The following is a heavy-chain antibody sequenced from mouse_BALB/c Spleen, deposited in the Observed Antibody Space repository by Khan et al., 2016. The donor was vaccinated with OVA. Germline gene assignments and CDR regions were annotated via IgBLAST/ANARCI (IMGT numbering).Heavy chain of an antibody. CDR3: TRLAYYYGSGGFAF. V-gene: IGHV5-6*01. J-gene: IGHJ3*01. CDR2: VSTGGGYT. CDR1: GFTFSTYG. Sequence: EVELVESGGDLVKPGGSLKLSCAASGFTFSTYGMSWVRQTPDKRLEWVATVSTGGGYTYYPDSVKGRFTISRDNAKNTLYLQMSGLKSEKTAMFYCTRLAYYYGSGGFAFWGQGTLVTVSA. D-gene: IGHD1-1*01.